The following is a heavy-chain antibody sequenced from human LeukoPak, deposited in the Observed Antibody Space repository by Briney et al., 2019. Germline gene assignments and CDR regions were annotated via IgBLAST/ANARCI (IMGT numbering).Heavy chain of an antibody. CDR3: AKVTPAFDAFDI. CDR2: IRYDGSNK. D-gene: IGHD1-14*01. V-gene: IGHV3-30*02. Sequence: GGSLRLSCAASGFTFSSYGMHWVRQAPGKGLEWVAFIRYDGSNKYYADSVKGRFTISRDNSKNTLYLQMNSLRAEDTAVYYCAKVTPAFDAFDIWGQGTMVTVSS. CDR1: GFTFSSYG. J-gene: IGHJ3*02.